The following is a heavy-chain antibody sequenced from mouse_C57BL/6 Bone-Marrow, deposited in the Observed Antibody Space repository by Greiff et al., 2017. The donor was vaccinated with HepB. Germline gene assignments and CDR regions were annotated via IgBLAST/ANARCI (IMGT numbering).Heavy chain of an antibody. CDR2: INPSNGGT. CDR3: ARSSTMITTGYYYAMDY. D-gene: IGHD2-4*01. V-gene: IGHV1-53*01. Sequence: QVQLQQPGTELVKPGASVKLSCKASGYTFTSYWMHWVKQRPGQGLEWIGNINPSNGGTNYTEKFKSTATLNVDKSSSTAYMQLSSLTSEDSAVYYCARSSTMITTGYYYAMDYWGQGTSVTVSS. CDR1: GYTFTSYW. J-gene: IGHJ4*01.